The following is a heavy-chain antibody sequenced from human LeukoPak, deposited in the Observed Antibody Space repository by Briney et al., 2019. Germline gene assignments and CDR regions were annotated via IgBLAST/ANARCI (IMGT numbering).Heavy chain of an antibody. CDR2: INHSGST. J-gene: IGHJ5*02. Sequence: SETLSLTCAVYGASFSGYYWSWIRQPPGKGLEWIGEINHSGSTNYNPSLKSRVTISVDTSKNQFSLKLSSVTAADTAVYYCASHVVVVADTNWFDPWGQGTLVTVSS. D-gene: IGHD2-15*01. V-gene: IGHV4-34*01. CDR3: ASHVVVVADTNWFDP. CDR1: GASFSGYY.